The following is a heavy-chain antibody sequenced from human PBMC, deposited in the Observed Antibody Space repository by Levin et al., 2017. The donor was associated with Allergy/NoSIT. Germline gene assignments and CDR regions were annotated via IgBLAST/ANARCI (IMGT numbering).Heavy chain of an antibody. D-gene: IGHD6-19*01. V-gene: IGHV3-74*01. CDR3: AREISSGWYYFDY. Sequence: GGSLRLSCATSGFIFSSYWMHWVRQAPGKGLVWVSRINSDGSGTGYADSVKGRFTISRDNAKNTLFLQMNSLRAEDTAVYYCAREISSGWYYFDYWGQGTPLTVSS. CDR1: GFIFSSYW. J-gene: IGHJ4*02. CDR2: INSDGSGT.